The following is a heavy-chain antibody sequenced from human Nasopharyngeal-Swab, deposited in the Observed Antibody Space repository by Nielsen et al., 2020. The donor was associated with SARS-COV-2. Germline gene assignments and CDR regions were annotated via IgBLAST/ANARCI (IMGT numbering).Heavy chain of an antibody. V-gene: IGHV3-33*01. J-gene: IGHJ4*02. D-gene: IGHD6-19*01. CDR1: GFPSISYG. CDR3: ARSGQWLVQDY. CDR2: IWYDGSNK. Sequence: GGSLRLPFQAPGFPSISYGLPWARQAPGKGLEWVAVIWYDGSNKYYAASVKGRFTISRDNSKNTLYLQMNSLRAEDTAVYYCARSGQWLVQDYWGQGTLVTVSS.